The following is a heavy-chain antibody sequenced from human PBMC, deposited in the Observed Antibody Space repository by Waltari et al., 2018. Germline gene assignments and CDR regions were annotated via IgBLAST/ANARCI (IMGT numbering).Heavy chain of an antibody. Sequence: QLQLQESGPGLVKPSETLSLTCTVSGGSISSSSYYWGWIRQPPGKGLEWIGSIDYSGSTYYNPTLKSRVTISVDTSKNQFSLKLSSVTAADTAVYYCARLVVAVYYYYYMDVWGKGTTVTVSS. D-gene: IGHD2-15*01. CDR1: GGSISSSSYY. CDR3: ARLVVAVYYYYYMDV. CDR2: IDYSGST. J-gene: IGHJ6*03. V-gene: IGHV4-39*01.